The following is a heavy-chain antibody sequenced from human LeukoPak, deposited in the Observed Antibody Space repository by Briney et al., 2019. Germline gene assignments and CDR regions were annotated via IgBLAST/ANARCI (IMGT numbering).Heavy chain of an antibody. CDR1: GFTFSSYA. CDR2: ISGSGGST. CDR3: AKNPPRIRYFDWPKDY. J-gene: IGHJ4*02. D-gene: IGHD3-9*01. V-gene: IGHV3-23*01. Sequence: GGSLRLSCAASGFTFSSYAMSSVRQAPGKGLEWVSAISGSGGSTYYADSVKGRFTISRDNSKNTLYLQMNSLRAEDTAVYYCAKNPPRIRYFDWPKDYWGQGTLVTVSS.